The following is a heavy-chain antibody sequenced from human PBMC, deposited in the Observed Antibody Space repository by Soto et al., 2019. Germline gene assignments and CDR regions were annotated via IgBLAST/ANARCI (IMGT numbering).Heavy chain of an antibody. CDR3: AREGVAPYYYYGMDV. V-gene: IGHV1-18*01. Sequence: QVQLVQSEAEVKKPGASVKVSCKASGYTFTRSGISWVRKAPGQGPEWKGWISSYNGDTNYAQTFQGRVTMTTDTSTSTAYMELRSLRSDDTAVYYCAREGVAPYYYYGMDVWGQGTPVTVSS. CDR2: ISSYNGDT. CDR1: GYTFTRSG. J-gene: IGHJ6*02. D-gene: IGHD5-12*01.